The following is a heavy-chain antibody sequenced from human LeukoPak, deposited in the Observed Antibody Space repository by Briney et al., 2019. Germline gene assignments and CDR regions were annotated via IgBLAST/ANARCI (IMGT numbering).Heavy chain of an antibody. D-gene: IGHD3-22*01. CDR2: INHSGST. CDR3: ARASGYPKVVISPLDY. CDR1: GFTFSSYA. Sequence: GSLRLSCAASGFTFSSYAMSWVRQPPGKGLEWIGEINHSGSTNYNPSLKSRVTISVDTSKNQFSLKLSSVTAADTAVYYCARASGYPKVVISPLDYWGQGTLVTVSS. V-gene: IGHV4-34*01. J-gene: IGHJ4*02.